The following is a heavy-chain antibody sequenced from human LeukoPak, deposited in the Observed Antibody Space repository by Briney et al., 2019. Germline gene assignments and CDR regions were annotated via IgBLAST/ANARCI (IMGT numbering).Heavy chain of an antibody. J-gene: IGHJ3*02. Sequence: KSSETLSLTCAVSGYSISSGYYWGWIRQPPGKGLEWIGEINHSGSTNYNPSLKSRVTISVDTSKNQFSLKLSSVTAADTAVYYCARGSQRGYSLPDAFDIWGQGTMVTVSS. CDR3: ARGSQRGYSLPDAFDI. V-gene: IGHV4-38-2*01. CDR1: GYSISSGYY. D-gene: IGHD5-18*01. CDR2: INHSGST.